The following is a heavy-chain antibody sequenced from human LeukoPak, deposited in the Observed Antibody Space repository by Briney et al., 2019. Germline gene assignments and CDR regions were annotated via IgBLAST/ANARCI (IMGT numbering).Heavy chain of an antibody. Sequence: GGSLRLSCAASGFTFSSYAMHWVRQAPGKGLEWVAVISYDGSNKYYADSVKGRFTISRDNSKNTLYLQMNSLRAEDTAVYYCARGGLGEFGEPLDYWGQGTLVTVSS. V-gene: IGHV3-30-3*01. J-gene: IGHJ4*02. CDR3: ARGGLGEFGEPLDY. D-gene: IGHD3-10*01. CDR2: ISYDGSNK. CDR1: GFTFSSYA.